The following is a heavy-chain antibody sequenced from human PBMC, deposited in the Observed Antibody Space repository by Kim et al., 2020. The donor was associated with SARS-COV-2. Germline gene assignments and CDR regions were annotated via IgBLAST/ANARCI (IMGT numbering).Heavy chain of an antibody. J-gene: IGHJ4*02. V-gene: IGHV1-8*02. CDR1: GYSFTAYD. CDR2: MNPNSGNT. Sequence: ASVKVSCEASGYSFTAYDINWVRQATGQGLEWMGWMNPNSGNTGFAQKFQGRVTMTRVTMTRNTSISTAYMELNSLGSEDTAVYYCARGPDYGSGSSHFDYWGQGTLVTVSS. CDR3: ARGPDYGSGSSHFDY. D-gene: IGHD3-10*01.